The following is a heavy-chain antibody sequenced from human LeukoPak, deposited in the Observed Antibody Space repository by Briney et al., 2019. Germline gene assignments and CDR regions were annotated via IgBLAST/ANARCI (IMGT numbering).Heavy chain of an antibody. J-gene: IGHJ4*02. Sequence: GASVKVSCKASVFTFTNHHMYWVRQTPVQGLERIGWINPNSGDTNYAQKFQGRVTMTRDTSISTAYMELSGLRSDDTAVYHCARERYSGYGNFDYWGQGTLVTVSS. CDR1: VFTFTNHH. D-gene: IGHD5-12*01. CDR3: ARERYSGYGNFDY. CDR2: INPNSGDT. V-gene: IGHV1-2*02.